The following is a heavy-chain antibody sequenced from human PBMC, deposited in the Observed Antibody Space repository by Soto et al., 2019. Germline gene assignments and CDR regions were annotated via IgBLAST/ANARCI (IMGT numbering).Heavy chain of an antibody. D-gene: IGHD1-26*01. J-gene: IGHJ4*02. V-gene: IGHV5-51*01. CDR3: ARGSGSYAAGFDY. CDR1: GYSFTRYW. CDR2: FYPGDSDT. Sequence: AESLTSSCKAPGYSFTRYWVAWVPQIPGKGLEWMGVFYPGDSDTRYSPSFQGQVTISGDKSISTAYLQWSGLQASDTAIYYCARGSGSYAAGFDYWGPGTMVTVSS.